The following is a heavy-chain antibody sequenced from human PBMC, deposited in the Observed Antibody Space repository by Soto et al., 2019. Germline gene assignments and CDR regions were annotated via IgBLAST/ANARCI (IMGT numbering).Heavy chain of an antibody. Sequence: GESLKISCKGSGYSFTSYWIGWVRQMPGKGLECMGIIYPGDSDTRYSPSFQGQVTISADKSISTAYLQRSSLKASDTAMYYCARPTNRGKYYYGMDVWGQGTTVTVSS. J-gene: IGHJ6*02. V-gene: IGHV5-51*01. CDR2: IYPGDSDT. D-gene: IGHD2-8*01. CDR3: ARPTNRGKYYYGMDV. CDR1: GYSFTSYW.